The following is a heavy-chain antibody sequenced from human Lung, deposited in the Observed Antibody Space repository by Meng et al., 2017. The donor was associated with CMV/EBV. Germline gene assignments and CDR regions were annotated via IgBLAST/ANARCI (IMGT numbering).Heavy chain of an antibody. J-gene: IGHJ6*02. CDR1: GSTFDDYT. V-gene: IGHV3-43*01. CDR3: AKDLAAAGQLYYYYGMDV. Sequence: GESLKISCAASGSTFDDYTMHWVRQAPGKGLEWVSLISWDGGSTYYADSVKGRFTISRDNSKNSLYLQMNSLRTEDTALYYCAKDLAAAGQLYYYYGMDVWRQGXTVTVSS. CDR2: ISWDGGST. D-gene: IGHD6-13*01.